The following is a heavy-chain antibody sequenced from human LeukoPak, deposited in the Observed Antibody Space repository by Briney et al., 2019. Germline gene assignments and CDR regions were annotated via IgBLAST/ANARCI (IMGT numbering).Heavy chain of an antibody. J-gene: IGHJ4*02. CDR3: ARVCAGYSYGSCFDY. CDR2: IIPIFGTA. Sequence: SVKVSCKASGGTFSSYAISWVQQAPGQGLEWMGGIIPIFGTANYAQKFQGRVTITADESTSTAYMELSSLRSEDTAVYYCARVCAGYSYGSCFDYWGQGTLVTVSS. D-gene: IGHD5-18*01. V-gene: IGHV1-69*13. CDR1: GGTFSSYA.